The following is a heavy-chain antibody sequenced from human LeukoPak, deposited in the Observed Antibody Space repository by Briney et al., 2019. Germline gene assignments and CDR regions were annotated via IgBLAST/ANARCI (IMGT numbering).Heavy chain of an antibody. J-gene: IGHJ4*02. CDR1: GGSISSGGYS. Sequence: KTSETLSLTCAVSGGSISSGGYSWRWIRQPPGKGLEWIGYIYHSGSTYYNPSLKSRVTISVDRSKNQFSLKLSSVTAADTAVYYCARVEDYYGFNYWGQGTLVTVPS. V-gene: IGHV4-30-2*01. CDR2: IYHSGST. D-gene: IGHD3-10*01. CDR3: ARVEDYYGFNY.